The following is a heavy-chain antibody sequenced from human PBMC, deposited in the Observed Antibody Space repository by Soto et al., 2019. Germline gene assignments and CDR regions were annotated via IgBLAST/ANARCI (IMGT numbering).Heavy chain of an antibody. V-gene: IGHV3-30*18. J-gene: IGHJ4*01. Sequence: VGSLGLSCAASGFTFSSYGMHWFRQAPGKGPVWVAFISYDGSEKYYADSVKGRFTISRDSSKNTLYLQMSSLRAEDTAVYYCAKDADIVTRLPRTFWYYFEYWGQGSLVTVSS. CDR2: ISYDGSEK. D-gene: IGHD5-12*01. CDR3: AKDADIVTRLPRTFWYYFEY. CDR1: GFTFSSYG.